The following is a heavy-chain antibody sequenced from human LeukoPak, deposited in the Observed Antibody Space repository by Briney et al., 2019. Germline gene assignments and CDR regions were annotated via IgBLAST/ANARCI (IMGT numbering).Heavy chain of an antibody. CDR1: GGSIRSYY. V-gene: IGHV4-4*07. J-gene: IGHJ4*02. CDR2: IYTSGST. CDR3: ARGFRGDNFDY. Sequence: SETLSLTCAVSGGSIRSYYWSWIRQPAGKGLEWIGRIYTSGSTNYNPSLKSRVTMSVDTSKKQFSLKLSSVTAADTAVYFCARGFRGDNFDYWGQGTLVTVSS. D-gene: IGHD7-27*01.